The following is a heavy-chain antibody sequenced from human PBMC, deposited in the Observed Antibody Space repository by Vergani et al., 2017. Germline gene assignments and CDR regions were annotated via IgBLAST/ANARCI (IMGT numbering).Heavy chain of an antibody. CDR1: GGSFSGDY. CDR2: ISGHDHRT. V-gene: IGHV3-23*01. CDR3: AELYGDDGYSPF. D-gene: IGHD5-18*01. J-gene: IGHJ4*02. Sequence: VQLQQWGAGLLKPSETLSLTCAVYGGSFSGDYWSWIRQPPGKGLEWVSGISGHDHRTLYADSVKGRFIISRDDSKNTLYLQMSSLRVEDTAIYYCAELYGDDGYSPFWGQGTLVTVSS.